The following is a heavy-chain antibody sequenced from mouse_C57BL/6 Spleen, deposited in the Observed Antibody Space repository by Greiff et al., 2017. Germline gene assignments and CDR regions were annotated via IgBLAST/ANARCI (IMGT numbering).Heavy chain of an antibody. V-gene: IGHV1-55*01. J-gene: IGHJ4*01. Sequence: VQLQQPGAELVKPGASVKMSCKASGYTFTSYWITWVKQRPGQGLEWIGDIYPGSGSTNYNEKFKSKATLTVDTSSSTAYMQLSSLTSEDSAVYYCARTEVTTVDYAMDYWGQGTSVTVSS. CDR2: IYPGSGST. CDR1: GYTFTSYW. D-gene: IGHD1-1*01. CDR3: ARTEVTTVDYAMDY.